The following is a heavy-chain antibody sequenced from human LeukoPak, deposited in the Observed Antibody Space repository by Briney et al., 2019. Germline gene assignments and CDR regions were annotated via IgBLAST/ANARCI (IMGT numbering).Heavy chain of an antibody. CDR2: IYDSGGT. CDR3: ATHRRSGSGGSENAFEI. D-gene: IGHD5-12*01. V-gene: IGHV4-39*01. J-gene: IGHJ3*02. CDR1: GGSTSSSTYY. Sequence: SETLSLTCTVSGGSTSSSTYYWDWTRQPPGKGLEWIGNIYDSGGTHYNPSLKSRVTISEDTSKNQFSLKLNSVTAADTAVYYCATHRRSGSGGSENAFEIWGQGTMVTVSS.